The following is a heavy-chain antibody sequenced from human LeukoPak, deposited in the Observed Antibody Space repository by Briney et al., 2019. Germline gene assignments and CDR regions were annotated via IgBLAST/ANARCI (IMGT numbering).Heavy chain of an antibody. Sequence: GGSLRLSCAASGFTFSYHWMTWVRQAPGEGLEWVANIKNDGAVKNYVDSVKGRFTISRDNAKNSLYLQMNSLRAEDTAVYYCAKESPGIAAAEPFDYWGQGTLVTVSS. CDR1: GFTFSYHW. V-gene: IGHV3-7*03. D-gene: IGHD6-13*01. CDR3: AKESPGIAAAEPFDY. CDR2: IKNDGAVK. J-gene: IGHJ4*02.